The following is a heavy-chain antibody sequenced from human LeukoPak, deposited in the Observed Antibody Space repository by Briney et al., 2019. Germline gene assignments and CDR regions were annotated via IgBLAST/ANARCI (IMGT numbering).Heavy chain of an antibody. CDR2: IYYSGST. J-gene: IGHJ6*02. Sequence: SETLSLTCTVSGGSISSYYWSWIRQPPGKGLEWIGYIYYSGSTNYNPSLKSRVTISVDTSKNQFSLKLSSVTAADTAVYYCARGSGVVVAEAHYYYYYGMDVWGQGTTVTVSS. V-gene: IGHV4-59*08. D-gene: IGHD2-15*01. CDR3: ARGSGVVVAEAHYYYYYGMDV. CDR1: GGSISSYY.